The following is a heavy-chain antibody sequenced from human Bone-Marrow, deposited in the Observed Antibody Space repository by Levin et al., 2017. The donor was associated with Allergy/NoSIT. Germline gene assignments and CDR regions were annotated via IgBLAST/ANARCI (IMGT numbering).Heavy chain of an antibody. CDR2: ISHDGSNE. D-gene: IGHD3-3*01. CDR1: GINFSRYG. CDR3: AKDYRTGDLWSGYASH. J-gene: IGHJ4*02. V-gene: IGHV3-30*18. Sequence: SCIASGINFSRYGMHWVRQAPGKGLEWVAGISHDGSNEYYADSAKGRFTISRDNSKNTLYLVVNTLRSEDTAVFYCAKDYRTGDLWSGYASHWGQGSLVSVSS.